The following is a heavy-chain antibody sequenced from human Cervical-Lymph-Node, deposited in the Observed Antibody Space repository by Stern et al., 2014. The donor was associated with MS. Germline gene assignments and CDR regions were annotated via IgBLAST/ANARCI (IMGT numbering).Heavy chain of an antibody. CDR2: IRSKINNYAT. Sequence: EAKLVESGGGLVQPGQSLKLSCAAAGFLFSGSAMHWVRQASGGGLDWVGRIRSKINNYATTYAASVQGRFTISRDDSKNTAYLQMNSLKTEDTALYYCTSGGVFAANSFDNWGQGTLVTVSS. D-gene: IGHD2-21*01. J-gene: IGHJ4*02. V-gene: IGHV3-73*02. CDR1: GFLFSGSA. CDR3: TSGGVFAANSFDN.